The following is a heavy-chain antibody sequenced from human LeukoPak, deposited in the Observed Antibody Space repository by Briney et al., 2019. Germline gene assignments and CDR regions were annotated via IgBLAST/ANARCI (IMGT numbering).Heavy chain of an antibody. CDR2: IIPIFGTA. J-gene: IGHJ4*02. Sequence: SVKVSCKASGGTFSSYAISWVRQAPGQGLEWVGGIIPIFGTANYAQKFQDRVTITADESTSTAYMELSSLRSEDTAVFYCARPPLAYYYDSSGYYYFDYWGRGTLVTVSS. CDR1: GGTFSSYA. CDR3: ARPPLAYYYDSSGYYYFDY. D-gene: IGHD3-22*01. V-gene: IGHV1-69*01.